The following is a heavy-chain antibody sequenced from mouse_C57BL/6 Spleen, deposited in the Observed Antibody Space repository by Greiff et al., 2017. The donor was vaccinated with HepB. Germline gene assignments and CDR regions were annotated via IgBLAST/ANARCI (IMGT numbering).Heavy chain of an antibody. Sequence: EVQVVESGGGLVKPGGSLKLSCAASGFTFSSYAMSWVRQTPEKRLEWVATISDGGSYTYYPDNVKGRFTISRDNAKNNLYLQMSHLKSEDTAMYYCASDGLITTVVATNAMDYWGQGTSVTVSS. CDR3: ASDGLITTVVATNAMDY. V-gene: IGHV5-4*01. D-gene: IGHD1-1*01. CDR2: ISDGGSYT. J-gene: IGHJ4*01. CDR1: GFTFSSYA.